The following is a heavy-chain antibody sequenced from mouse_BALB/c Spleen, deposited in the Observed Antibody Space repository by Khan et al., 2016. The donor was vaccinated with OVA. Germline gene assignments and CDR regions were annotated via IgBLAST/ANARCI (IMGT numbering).Heavy chain of an antibody. CDR1: GFTFSTYA. Sequence: EVELVESGGGLVKPGGSLKLSCAASGFTFSTYAMSWVRQTPEKRLEWVATISTDGDYTYFPDNVTGRVTISRDNAKNTLSLQMTSLRSEDTAMYYCARSPYGNFAYWGQGTLVTVSA. CDR2: ISTDGDYT. D-gene: IGHD2-1*01. CDR3: ARSPYGNFAY. J-gene: IGHJ3*01. V-gene: IGHV5-9-3*01.